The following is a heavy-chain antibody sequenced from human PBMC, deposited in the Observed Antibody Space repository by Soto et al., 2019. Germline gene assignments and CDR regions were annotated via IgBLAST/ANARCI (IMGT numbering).Heavy chain of an antibody. J-gene: IGHJ6*02. CDR3: ARAVMDMPPAPYGMDV. Sequence: QVQLVQSGAEVKKPGASVKVSCKASGYTFTSYGISWVRQAPGQGLEWMGWISAYNGNTNYAQKLQGRVTMTTDTSTSKAYMELRRLRSDDTAVYYCARAVMDMPPAPYGMDVWGQGTTVTVSS. CDR1: GYTFTSYG. CDR2: ISAYNGNT. D-gene: IGHD2-8*01. V-gene: IGHV1-18*01.